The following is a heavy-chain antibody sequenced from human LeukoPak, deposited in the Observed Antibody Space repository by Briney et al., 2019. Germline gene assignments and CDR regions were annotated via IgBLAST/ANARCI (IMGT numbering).Heavy chain of an antibody. CDR3: ARGGSYWVY. CDR2: IYYSGST. V-gene: IGHV4-59*11. D-gene: IGHD1-26*01. J-gene: IGHJ4*02. CDR1: GGSIASHY. Sequence: SETLSLTCTVSGGSIASHYWSWIRQPPGKGLEWMAYIYYSGSTYYNPSLKSRVTISVDTSKNQFSLKLSSVTAADTALYYCARGGSYWVYWGQGTLVTVSS.